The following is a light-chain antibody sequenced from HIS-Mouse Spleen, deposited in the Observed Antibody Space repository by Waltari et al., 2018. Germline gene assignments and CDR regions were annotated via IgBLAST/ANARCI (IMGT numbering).Light chain of an antibody. Sequence: DIQTTHSPSSLSSSVADRVTLSCQASQNISNHLKWYQQKPGKAPNLLIYDASNLETGVPSRFSGSGSGTDFTFTISSLQPEDIATYYCQQYDNLPMYTFGQGTKLEIK. CDR2: DAS. J-gene: IGKJ2*01. V-gene: IGKV1-33*01. CDR3: QQYDNLPMYT. CDR1: QNISNH.